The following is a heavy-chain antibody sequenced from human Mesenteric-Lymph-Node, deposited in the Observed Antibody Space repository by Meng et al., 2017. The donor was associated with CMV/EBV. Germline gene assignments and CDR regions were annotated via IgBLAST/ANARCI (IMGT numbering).Heavy chain of an antibody. CDR3: ARGTRYYDFWSGYYHFDY. V-gene: IGHV1-2*02. D-gene: IGHD3-3*01. J-gene: IGHJ4*02. CDR1: GYTFTGYY. Sequence: ASAKVSCKASGYTFTGYYMHWVRQAPGQGLEWMGWINPNSGGTNYAQKFQGRVTMTRDTSISTAYMELSRLRSDDTAVYYCARGTRYYDFWSGYYHFDYWGQGTLVTVSS. CDR2: INPNSGGT.